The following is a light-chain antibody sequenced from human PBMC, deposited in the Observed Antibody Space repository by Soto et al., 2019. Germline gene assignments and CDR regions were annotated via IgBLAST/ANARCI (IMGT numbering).Light chain of an antibody. V-gene: IGLV1-47*02. J-gene: IGLJ2*01. CDR3: CSYAGINTPVL. CDR2: CND. Sequence: QSVLTQPPSASGTPGQRVTISCSGSSSNIGTNYVYWYKQLPGTAPKLLIYCNDQRPSGVPDRLSGSKSGNTASLTISGLQAEDGADYYCCSYAGINTPVLFGGGTKLTVL. CDR1: SSNIGTNY.